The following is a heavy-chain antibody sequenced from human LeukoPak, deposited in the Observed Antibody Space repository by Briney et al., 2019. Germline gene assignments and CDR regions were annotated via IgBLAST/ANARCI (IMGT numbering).Heavy chain of an antibody. CDR1: GFTVSSNY. CDR2: IYSGGST. V-gene: IGHV3-53*01. CDR3: ARGHTL. Sequence: GGSLRLSCAASGFTVSSNYMSWVRQAPGKGLEWVSVIYSGGSTYYSDSVKGRFTISRDNAKKSLYLQMNSLRAEDTAVYYCARGHTLWGQGTLVTVSS. D-gene: IGHD2-2*02. J-gene: IGHJ4*02.